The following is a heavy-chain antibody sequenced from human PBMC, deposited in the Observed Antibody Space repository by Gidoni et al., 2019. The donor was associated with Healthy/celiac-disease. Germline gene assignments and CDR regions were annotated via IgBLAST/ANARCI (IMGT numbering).Heavy chain of an antibody. D-gene: IGHD5-12*01. Sequence: QVQLVQSGAEVKKPGASVKVSCKASGYTFTGYYMHWVRQAPGQGLEWMGWINPNSGGTNYAQKFQGRVTMTRETSISTAYMELSRLRSDDTAVYYCARGRGYSGYDFNLDYWGQGTLVTVSS. J-gene: IGHJ4*02. V-gene: IGHV1-2*02. CDR2: INPNSGGT. CDR3: ARGRGYSGYDFNLDY. CDR1: GYTFTGYY.